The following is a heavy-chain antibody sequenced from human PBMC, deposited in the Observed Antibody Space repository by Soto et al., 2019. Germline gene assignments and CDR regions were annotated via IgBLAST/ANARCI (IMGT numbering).Heavy chain of an antibody. CDR3: ATHPPGGGYFGVFDY. CDR1: GGSFSGYY. CDR2: INHSGST. Sequence: PWETLSLTCAVYGGSFSGYYWSWILQPPGKGLEWIGEINHSGSTNYNPSLASRVTMSLDTSKNQFSLTLNAVTAADTAVYYCATHPPGGGYFGVFDYWSQGTLVTVSS. J-gene: IGHJ4*02. V-gene: IGHV4-34*01. D-gene: IGHD2-21*01.